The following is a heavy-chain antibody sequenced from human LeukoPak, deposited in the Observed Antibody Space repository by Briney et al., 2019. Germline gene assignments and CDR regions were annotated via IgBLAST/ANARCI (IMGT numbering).Heavy chain of an antibody. D-gene: IGHD3-10*01. V-gene: IGHV3-30-3*01. CDR1: GFTFSSYA. CDR3: APSLYYYGSGSYYKGTDY. Sequence: GGSLRLSCAASGFTFSSYAMHWVRQAPGKGLEWVAVISYDGSNKYYADSVKGRFTISRDNAKNTLYLQMNSLRAEDTAVYYCAPSLYYYGSGSYYKGTDYWGQGTLVTVSS. CDR2: ISYDGSNK. J-gene: IGHJ4*02.